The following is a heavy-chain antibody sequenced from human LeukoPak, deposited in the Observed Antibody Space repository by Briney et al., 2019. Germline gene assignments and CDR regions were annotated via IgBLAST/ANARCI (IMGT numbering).Heavy chain of an antibody. V-gene: IGHV3-74*01. J-gene: IGHJ4*02. D-gene: IGHD3-22*01. Sequence: GGSLRLSCAASGFTFSSYWMHWVRQAPGKGLVWVSRINSDGSSTSYADSVKGRFTISRDNAKNTLYLQMNSLRAEDTAVYYCARGPPAYDSSGYYFMWGQGTLVTVSS. CDR1: GFTFSSYW. CDR2: INSDGSST. CDR3: ARGPPAYDSSGYYFM.